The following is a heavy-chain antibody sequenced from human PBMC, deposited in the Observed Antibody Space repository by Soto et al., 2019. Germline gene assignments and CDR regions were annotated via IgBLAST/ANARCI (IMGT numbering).Heavy chain of an antibody. CDR3: GSFYDILTGYYNDYGMDV. CDR2: IYYSGST. CDR1: GGSISSSSYY. D-gene: IGHD3-9*01. V-gene: IGHV4-39*01. Sequence: PSETLSLTCTVSGGSISSSSYYWGWIRQPPGKGLEWIGSIYYSGSTYYNPSLKSRVTISVDTSKNQFSLKLSSVTAADTAVYYCGSFYDILTGYYNDYGMDVWGQATTVTVS. J-gene: IGHJ6*02.